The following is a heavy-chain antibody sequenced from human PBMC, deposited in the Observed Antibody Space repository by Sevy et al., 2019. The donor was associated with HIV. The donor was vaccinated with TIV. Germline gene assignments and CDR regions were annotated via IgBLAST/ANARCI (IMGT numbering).Heavy chain of an antibody. J-gene: IGHJ5*02. Sequence: ASVKVSCKASGYTFTGYYMHWVRQAPGQGLEWMGWINPNSGGTNYAQKFQGRVTMTRDTSISTAYMELSRLRSDDTAVYYCARVGVPAARSGFDPWGQGTLVTVSS. V-gene: IGHV1-2*02. CDR1: GYTFTGYY. CDR2: INPNSGGT. CDR3: ARVGVPAARSGFDP. D-gene: IGHD2-2*01.